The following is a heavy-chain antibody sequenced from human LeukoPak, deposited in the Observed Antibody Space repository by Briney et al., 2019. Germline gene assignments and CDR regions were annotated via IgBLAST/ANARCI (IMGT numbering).Heavy chain of an antibody. Sequence: KASETLSLTCTVPGGSISNYYWSWIRQPAGRGLEWIGRIYSSGRTNYNPSLKSRVTMSVDTSKNQFSLKFRSVTAADTAVYYCARRESFDSWGQGTLVTVSS. CDR2: IYSSGRT. J-gene: IGHJ4*02. D-gene: IGHD2/OR15-2a*01. CDR3: ARRESFDS. V-gene: IGHV4-4*07. CDR1: GGSISNYY.